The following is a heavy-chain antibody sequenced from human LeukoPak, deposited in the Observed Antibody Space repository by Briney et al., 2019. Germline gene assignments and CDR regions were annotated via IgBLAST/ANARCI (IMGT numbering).Heavy chain of an antibody. D-gene: IGHD3-9*01. Sequence: SETLSLTCSVAGVSITSSTYYWGWIRQPPGKGLEWIGSIYHSGRTYYNSSLNSRVTLSVDTSKTQFLLRLNSVTAADTAVYYCASIVKDILSGPTPGLPDSWGPGTLVTVSS. CDR2: IYHSGRT. CDR1: GVSITSSTYY. V-gene: IGHV4-39*06. J-gene: IGHJ4*02. CDR3: ASIVKDILSGPTPGLPDS.